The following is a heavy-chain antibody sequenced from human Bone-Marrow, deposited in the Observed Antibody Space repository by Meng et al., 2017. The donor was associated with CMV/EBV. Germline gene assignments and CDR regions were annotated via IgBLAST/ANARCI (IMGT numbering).Heavy chain of an antibody. D-gene: IGHD3-22*01. CDR1: GGSIRSYY. CDR3: ARAPTYYYDSSGYQLVFYFDY. Sequence: SETLSLTCTVSGGSIRSYYWSWIRQPPGKGLEWIGYIYYSGSTNYNPSLQSRVTISVDTSMNQFSLKLSSVTAADTAIYYCARAPTYYYDSSGYQLVFYFDYWGQGTLVTVSS. V-gene: IGHV4-59*01. J-gene: IGHJ4*02. CDR2: IYYSGST.